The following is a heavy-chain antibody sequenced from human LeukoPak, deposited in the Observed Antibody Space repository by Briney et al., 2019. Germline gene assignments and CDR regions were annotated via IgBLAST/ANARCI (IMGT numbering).Heavy chain of an antibody. CDR2: IYYSGYT. CDR1: GGSISNRSHF. CDR3: ARDSAPNLLAYFDH. Sequence: SETLSLTCTVSGGSISNRSHFWGWIRQTPGKGLEWFGSIYYSGYTYYNPSLKSRVTISVDTSKNQFSLRLNSVTAADTAVYYCARDSAPNLLAYFDHWGQGILVTVSS. J-gene: IGHJ4*02. D-gene: IGHD2/OR15-2a*01. V-gene: IGHV4-39*07.